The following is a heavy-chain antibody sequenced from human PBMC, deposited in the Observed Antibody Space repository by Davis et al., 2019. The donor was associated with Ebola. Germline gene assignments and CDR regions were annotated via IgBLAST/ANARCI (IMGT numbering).Heavy chain of an antibody. D-gene: IGHD6-6*01. CDR2: ISWDGGST. V-gene: IGHV3-43*01. J-gene: IGHJ6*02. CDR3: AKDKGYSSSSFYGMDV. CDR1: AFSLADYA. Sequence: PGGSLRLSCAVSAFSLADYAMHCVRHAPGKGLEWVSLISWDGGSTYYADSVKVRFTISRDNSKNSLYLQMNSLRTEDTALYYCAKDKGYSSSSFYGMDVWGQGTTVTVSS.